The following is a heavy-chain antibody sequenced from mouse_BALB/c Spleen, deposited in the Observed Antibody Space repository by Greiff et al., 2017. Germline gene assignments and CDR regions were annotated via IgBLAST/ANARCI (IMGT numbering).Heavy chain of an antibody. CDR3: ARHTIYGNHEDYAMDY. Sequence: EVQGVESGGDLVKPGGSLKLSCAASGFTFSSYGMSWVRQTPDKRLEWVATISSGGSYTYYPDSVKGRFTISRDNAKNTLYLQMSSLKSEDTAMYYCARHTIYGNHEDYAMDYWGQGTSVTVSS. CDR2: ISSGGSYT. D-gene: IGHD2-1*01. J-gene: IGHJ4*01. CDR1: GFTFSSYG. V-gene: IGHV5-6*01.